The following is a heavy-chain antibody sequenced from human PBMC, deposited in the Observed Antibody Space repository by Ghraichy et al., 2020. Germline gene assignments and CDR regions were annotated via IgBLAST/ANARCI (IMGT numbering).Heavy chain of an antibody. V-gene: IGHV3-7*01. Sequence: GGSLRLSCAASGFTFPLSFLPLVRQAPGKGLEWVANIKQDGSEKYYVDSVKGRFTISRDNAKKSLYLQMNSLRAEDTAVYYCASQYCSGGNCYDYWGQGTQVTVSS. CDR3: ASQYCSGGNCYDY. J-gene: IGHJ4*02. CDR1: GFTFPLSF. CDR2: IKQDGSEK. D-gene: IGHD2-15*01.